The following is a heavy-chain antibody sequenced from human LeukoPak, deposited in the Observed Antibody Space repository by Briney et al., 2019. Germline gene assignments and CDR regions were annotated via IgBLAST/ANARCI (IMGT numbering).Heavy chain of an antibody. D-gene: IGHD5-12*01. CDR1: GYTFTSYG. Sequence: ASVKVSCKASGYTFTSYGISWVRQAPGQGLEWMGWISTYYGNTNYAQKLQGRVTTTTDTSTSTAYMELRSLRSDDTAVYYCARGSRGGGYEAFDFWGQGTQVTVSS. J-gene: IGHJ4*02. CDR2: ISTYYGNT. CDR3: ARGSRGGGYEAFDF. V-gene: IGHV1-18*01.